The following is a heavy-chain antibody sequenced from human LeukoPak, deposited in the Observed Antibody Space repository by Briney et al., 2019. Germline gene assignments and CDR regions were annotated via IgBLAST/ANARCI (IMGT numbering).Heavy chain of an antibody. CDR2: ISPSGGIT. V-gene: IGHV3-23*01. CDR1: GFTFSSHG. CDR3: AKDTLGDFDY. J-gene: IGHJ4*02. Sequence: GGTLRLSCAASGFTFSSHGMNWVRQAPGKGLEWVSGISPSGGITYYTDSVKGRFTISRDNSKNTVSLQMNSLRGEDTAVYYCAKDTLGDFDYWGQGTLVTVSS.